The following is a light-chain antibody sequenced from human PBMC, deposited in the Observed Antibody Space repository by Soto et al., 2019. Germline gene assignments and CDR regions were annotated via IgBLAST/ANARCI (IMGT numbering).Light chain of an antibody. CDR1: QSISSW. Sequence: DIQMTQSPSTLSASVGDRVTITCRAGQSISSWLAWYQQKPGKAPRLLIYKASNLESGVPSRFSGSGSGTEFTLTISSLQPDDSATYYCQQYNDNWTFGQGTKVEIK. CDR3: QQYNDNWT. V-gene: IGKV1-5*03. J-gene: IGKJ1*01. CDR2: KAS.